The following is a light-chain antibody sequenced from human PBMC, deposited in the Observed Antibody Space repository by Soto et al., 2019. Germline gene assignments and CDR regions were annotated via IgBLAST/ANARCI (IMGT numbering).Light chain of an antibody. Sequence: EIVLTHSPGTLSLSPGERATRSCRASQTVSSSLAWYQQKPGQAPRLLIYGASNRATGIPDRFSGSGSGTDFTLTISRLEPEDFAVYYCQQYGSSGTFGQGTKVDIK. V-gene: IGKV3-20*01. J-gene: IGKJ1*01. CDR1: QTVSSS. CDR3: QQYGSSGT. CDR2: GAS.